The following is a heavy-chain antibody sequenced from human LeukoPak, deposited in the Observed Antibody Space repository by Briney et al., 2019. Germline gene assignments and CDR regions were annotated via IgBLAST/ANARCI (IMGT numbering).Heavy chain of an antibody. D-gene: IGHD1-26*01. CDR1: GGSISSYY. J-gene: IGHJ6*02. CDR3: SGLLPPISYYYYYGMDV. Sequence: SETLSLTCTVSGGSISSYYWSWIRQPAGKGLEWIGRIYTSGSTNYNPSLKSRVTISVDTSKNQFSLKLSSVTAADTAVYYCSGLLPPISYYYYYGMDVWGQGTTVTVSS. CDR2: IYTSGST. V-gene: IGHV4-4*07.